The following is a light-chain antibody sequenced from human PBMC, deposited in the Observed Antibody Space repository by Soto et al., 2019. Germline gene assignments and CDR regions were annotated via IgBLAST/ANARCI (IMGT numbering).Light chain of an antibody. Sequence: EVVMTQSPATLSVSPGDTATLSCRASQSVASSLAWYYQKPGQAPRLLIYGASIRATGIPVRFSGSGSGTEFTLTISSLQSEDFAVYYCQHYSNWPMLTFGQGTKLQIK. V-gene: IGKV3-15*01. CDR1: QSVASS. CDR3: QHYSNWPMLT. CDR2: GAS. J-gene: IGKJ2*01.